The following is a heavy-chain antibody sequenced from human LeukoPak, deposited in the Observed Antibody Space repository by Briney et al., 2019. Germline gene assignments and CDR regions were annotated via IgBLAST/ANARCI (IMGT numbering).Heavy chain of an antibody. CDR2: IKQEGSKK. J-gene: IGHJ4*02. Sequence: PGVSVTLSCAASGFTFSIYWVRWVRQAPGEGGEWVANIKQEGSKKLYVDSVKGRFTISRDNVKNSLYLQMNSLRDEDTAVYYCARDQARTYYDCWSGYYPSYFDYWGQGTLVTVSS. CDR3: ARDQARTYYDCWSGYYPSYFDY. V-gene: IGHV3-7*01. CDR1: GFTFSIYW. D-gene: IGHD3-3*01.